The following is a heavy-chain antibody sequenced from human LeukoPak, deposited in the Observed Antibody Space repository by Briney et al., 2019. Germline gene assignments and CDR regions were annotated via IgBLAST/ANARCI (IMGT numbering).Heavy chain of an antibody. Sequence: ASVKVSCKASGYTFTAHYIHWVRQAPGQGLEWMGWINPNSGGANYAQKFQGRVTMTRDTSISAAYMDLHSLRSDDTAVYFCARDKSLADPYFFDFWGQGTLVTVSS. CDR2: INPNSGGA. J-gene: IGHJ4*02. CDR1: GYTFTAHY. V-gene: IGHV1-2*02. CDR3: ARDKSLADPYFFDF.